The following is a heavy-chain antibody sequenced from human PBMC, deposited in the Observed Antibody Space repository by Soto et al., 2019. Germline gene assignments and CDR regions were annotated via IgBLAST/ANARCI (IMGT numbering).Heavy chain of an antibody. J-gene: IGHJ5*02. CDR1: GGTFSSYA. Sequence: GASVKVSCKASGGTFSSYAISWVRQAPGQGLEWMGGIIPIFGTANYAQKFQGRVTITADESTSTAYMELNSLRSEDTAVYYCARSGTTSASVDWFDPWGQGTLVTVS. V-gene: IGHV1-69*13. D-gene: IGHD3-10*01. CDR3: ARSGTTSASVDWFDP. CDR2: IIPIFGTA.